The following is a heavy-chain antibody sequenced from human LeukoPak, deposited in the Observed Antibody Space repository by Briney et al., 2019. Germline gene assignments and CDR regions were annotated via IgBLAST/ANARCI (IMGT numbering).Heavy chain of an antibody. J-gene: IGHJ5*02. CDR1: GYTFTNYG. D-gene: IGHD6-13*01. CDR2: ISAYNGNT. CDR3: ARDNHRSSWLWFDP. V-gene: IGHV1-18*01. Sequence: GASVKVSCKASGYTFTNYGISWVRQAPGQGLEWMGWISAYNGNTKYAQEFQGRVTMTTDTSTSTAYMELRSLSSDDTAVYHCARDNHRSSWLWFDPWGQGTLVTVPS.